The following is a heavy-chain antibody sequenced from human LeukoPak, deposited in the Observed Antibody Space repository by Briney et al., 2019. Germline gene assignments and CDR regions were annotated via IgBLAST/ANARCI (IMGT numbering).Heavy chain of an antibody. CDR1: GYTFTSYY. D-gene: IGHD4-23*01. V-gene: IGHV1-46*01. J-gene: IGHJ6*03. Sequence: ASVKVSCKASGYTFTSYYMHWVRQAPGQGLEWMGIINPSGGSTSYAQKFQGRVTMTRDTSTSTVYMELSSLRSEDTAVYYCAREGHDYGGKGQYMDVWGKGTTVTVSS. CDR2: INPSGGST. CDR3: AREGHDYGGKGQYMDV.